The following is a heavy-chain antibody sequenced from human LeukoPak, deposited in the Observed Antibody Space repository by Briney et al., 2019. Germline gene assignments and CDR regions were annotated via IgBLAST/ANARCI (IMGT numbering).Heavy chain of an antibody. D-gene: IGHD4-17*01. J-gene: IGHJ4*02. CDR2: IYTSGST. V-gene: IGHV4-61*02. CDR3: ASLYYGDYSRDY. Sequence: SETLSLTCTVSGGSISSGSYYWSWIRQPAGKGLEWIGRIYTSGSTNYNPSLKSRVTISVDTSKNQFSLKLSSVTAADTAVYYCASLYYGDYSRDYWGQGTLVTVSS. CDR1: GGSISSGSYY.